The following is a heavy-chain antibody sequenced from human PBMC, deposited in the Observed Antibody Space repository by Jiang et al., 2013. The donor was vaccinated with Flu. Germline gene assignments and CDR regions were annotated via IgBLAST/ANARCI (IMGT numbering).Heavy chain of an antibody. CDR3: ARGSVSPIKNWFDS. Sequence: LLKPSETLSLTCTVSGGSMKNYYWSWIRQPAGKGLEWIGRIYPRGSTFYNPSLKSRVTMSVDMSTNQFSLRLSSVIAADTAVYYCARGSVSPIKNWFDSWGQGTLVTVSS. D-gene: IGHD3-3*01. J-gene: IGHJ5*01. CDR1: GGSMKNYY. V-gene: IGHV4-4*07. CDR2: IYPRGST.